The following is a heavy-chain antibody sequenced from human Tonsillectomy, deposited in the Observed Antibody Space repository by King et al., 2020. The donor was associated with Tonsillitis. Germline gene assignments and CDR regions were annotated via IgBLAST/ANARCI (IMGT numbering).Heavy chain of an antibody. CDR2: INPKNGVT. Sequence: QLVQSGAEVKKPGASVKVSCKASGYTFIDYYLHWVRQAPGQGLEWMGWINPKNGVTNFAQKFQGRIATTTDTSISTAYIEMGRLRSDDTAVYYCARSITMLRELLTRYRLHPWGQRTLVTVSS. D-gene: IGHD3-10*01. CDR3: ARSITMLRELLTRYRLHP. CDR1: GYTFIDYY. V-gene: IGHV1-2*02. J-gene: IGHJ5*02.